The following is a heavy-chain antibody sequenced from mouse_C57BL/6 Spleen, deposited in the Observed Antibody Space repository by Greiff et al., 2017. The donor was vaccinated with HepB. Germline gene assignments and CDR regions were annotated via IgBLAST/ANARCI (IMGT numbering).Heavy chain of an antibody. J-gene: IGHJ4*01. D-gene: IGHD1-1*01. CDR2: INPSSGYT. Sequence: VQRVESGAELAKPGASVKLSCKASGYTFTSYWMHWVKQRPGQGLEWIGYINPSSGYTKYNQKFKDKATLTADKSSSTAYMQLSSLTYEDSAVYYCARSGDGSSYNYYAMDYWGQGTSVTVSS. CDR3: ARSGDGSSYNYYAMDY. CDR1: GYTFTSYW. V-gene: IGHV1-7*01.